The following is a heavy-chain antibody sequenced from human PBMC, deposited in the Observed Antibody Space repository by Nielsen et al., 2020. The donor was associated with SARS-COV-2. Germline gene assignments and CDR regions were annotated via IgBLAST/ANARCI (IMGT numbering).Heavy chain of an antibody. CDR2: IYYSGST. J-gene: IGHJ3*02. CDR3: ARHVVVPASDAFDI. Sequence: SETLSLTCTVSGCSISSYYWSWIRQPPGKGLEWIGYIYYSGSTNYNPSLKSRVTISVDTSKNQFSLKLSSVTAADTAVYYCARHVVVPASDAFDIWGQGTMVTVSS. V-gene: IGHV4-59*08. D-gene: IGHD2-2*01. CDR1: GCSISSYY.